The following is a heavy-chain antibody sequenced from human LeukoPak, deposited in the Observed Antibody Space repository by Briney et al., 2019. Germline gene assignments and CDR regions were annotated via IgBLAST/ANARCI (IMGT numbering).Heavy chain of an antibody. Sequence: GASVKVSCKASGYTFTSYGISWVRQAPGQGLEWMGWISAYNGNTNYAQKLQGRVTMTTDTSTSTAYMELRSLRSDDTAVYYCARVPTYSSGWYGGWFDPWGQGTLVTVSS. V-gene: IGHV1-18*01. CDR1: GYTFTSYG. CDR2: ISAYNGNT. J-gene: IGHJ5*02. CDR3: ARVPTYSSGWYGGWFDP. D-gene: IGHD6-19*01.